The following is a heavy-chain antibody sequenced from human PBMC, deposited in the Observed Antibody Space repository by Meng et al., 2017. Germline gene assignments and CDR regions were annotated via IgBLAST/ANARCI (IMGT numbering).Heavy chain of an antibody. D-gene: IGHD3-3*01. CDR1: GGSISSSNW. CDR2: IYHSGST. CDR3: ARAQYYDFWSGYYFDY. Sequence: QVPRPESGPGLVKPSGTRSLTCAVSGGSISSSNWWSWVRQPPGKGLEWIGEIYHSGSTNYNPSLKSRVTISVDKSKNQFSLKLSSVTAADTAVYYCARAQYYDFWSGYYFDYWGQGTLVTVSS. V-gene: IGHV4-4*02. J-gene: IGHJ4*02.